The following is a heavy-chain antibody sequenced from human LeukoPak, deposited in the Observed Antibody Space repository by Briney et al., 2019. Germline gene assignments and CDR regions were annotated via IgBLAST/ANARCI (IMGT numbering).Heavy chain of an antibody. CDR2: IYYSGST. CDR1: RGSITNYY. J-gene: IGHJ4*02. D-gene: IGHD2-2*01. V-gene: IGHV4-59*08. Sequence: SETLSLTCTVSRGSITNYYWTWIRQPPGKGLEWLGYIYYSGSTHYNPPLKSRVTISVDTSKNQFSLKLSSVTAADTAVYYCSRGFLYSDFWGQGTLVTVSS. CDR3: SRGFLYSDF.